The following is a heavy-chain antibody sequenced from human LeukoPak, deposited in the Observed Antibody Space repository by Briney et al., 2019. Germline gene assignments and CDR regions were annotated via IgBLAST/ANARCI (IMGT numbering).Heavy chain of an antibody. CDR2: ISSSSYT. Sequence: PGGSLRLSCAASGFTFSDYYMSWIRQAPGKGLEWVSYISSSSYTNYADSVKGRFTISRDNAKNSLYLQMNSLRAEDTAVYYCARGRSTSWMSSMGYWGQGTPVTVSS. V-gene: IGHV3-11*06. J-gene: IGHJ4*02. CDR1: GFTFSDYY. CDR3: ARGRSTSWMSSMGY. D-gene: IGHD2-2*01.